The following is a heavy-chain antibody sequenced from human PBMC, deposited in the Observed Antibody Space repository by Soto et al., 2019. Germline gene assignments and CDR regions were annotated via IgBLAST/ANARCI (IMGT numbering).Heavy chain of an antibody. CDR1: GGTFSSYA. J-gene: IGHJ3*02. Sequence: QVQLVQSGAEVKKPGSSVKVSCKASGGTFSSYAISWVRQAPGQGLEWMGGIIPIFGTANYAQKFQGRVTMTADDSNSTAHIELSSLRAEDTAVYCCARDPAGGGNRHPHDAFDIWGQGTMVTVSS. CDR2: IIPIFGTA. V-gene: IGHV1-69*12. D-gene: IGHD2-15*01. CDR3: ARDPAGGGNRHPHDAFDI.